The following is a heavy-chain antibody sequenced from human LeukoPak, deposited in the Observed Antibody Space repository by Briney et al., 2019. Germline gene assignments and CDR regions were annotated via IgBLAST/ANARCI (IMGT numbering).Heavy chain of an antibody. CDR1: GFTFSSYA. CDR3: AKDLSSSSWPAWFDP. J-gene: IGHJ5*02. CDR2: ISGSGGST. V-gene: IGHV3-23*01. D-gene: IGHD6-13*01. Sequence: GGSLRLSCAASGFTFSSYAMSWARQAPGKGLEWVSAISGSGGSTYYADSVKGRFTISRDNSKNTLYLQMNSLRAEDTAVYYCAKDLSSSSWPAWFDPWGQGTLVTVSS.